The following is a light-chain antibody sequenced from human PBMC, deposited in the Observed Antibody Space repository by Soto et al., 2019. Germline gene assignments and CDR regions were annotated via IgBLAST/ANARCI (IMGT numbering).Light chain of an antibody. CDR2: KVD. CDR3: SSSTTVPSPQWV. CDR1: SSDLGGLNY. Sequence: QSALTQPASVSGSPGQSITIPCSGRSSDLGGLNYVSWYQQHPGKVPKLIIYKVDNRPSGISDRFSASKSGNTASLTISGLQADDDAHDYCSSSTTVPSPQWVFAGGTKLTVL. J-gene: IGLJ3*02. V-gene: IGLV2-14*01.